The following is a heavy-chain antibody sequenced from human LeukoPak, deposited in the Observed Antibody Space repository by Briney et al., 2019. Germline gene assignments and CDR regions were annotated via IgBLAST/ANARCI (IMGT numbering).Heavy chain of an antibody. CDR1: LGTFSRYA. J-gene: IGHJ4*02. CDR2: IIPIFGTA. D-gene: IGHD4-17*01. V-gene: IGHV1-69*05. Sequence: VASVKVSCKASLGTFSRYAISSVRQAPEQGLEWMGRIIPIFGTANYAQKFQGRVTITTDESTSTAYMELSSLRSEDTAVYYCAITDGDYDLYYFDYWGQGTLVTVSS. CDR3: AITDGDYDLYYFDY.